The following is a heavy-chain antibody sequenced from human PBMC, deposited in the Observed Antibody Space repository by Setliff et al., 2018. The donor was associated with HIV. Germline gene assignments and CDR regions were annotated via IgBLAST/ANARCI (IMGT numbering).Heavy chain of an antibody. CDR2: IYHVGTT. CDR3: ARPSAGGGYNYWYFDL. Sequence: PSETLSLTCTVSGYSMSGGYNWGWIRQSPEKGLEWIGNIYHVGTTYYNPSLKSRVTLSVDPSKNQISLKLSSVTAADTAVYYCARPSAGGGYNYWYFDLWGRGTLVTVSS. CDR1: GYSMSGGYN. D-gene: IGHD5-12*01. J-gene: IGHJ2*01. V-gene: IGHV4-38-2*02.